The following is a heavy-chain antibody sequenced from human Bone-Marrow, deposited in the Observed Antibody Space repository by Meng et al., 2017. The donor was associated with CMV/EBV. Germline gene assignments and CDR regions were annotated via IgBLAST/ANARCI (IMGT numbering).Heavy chain of an antibody. Sequence: SCKASGFTFSSYGMHWVRQAPGKGLEWVTFIRYDGSNKYYADSVKGRFTISRDNSKNTLYLQMNSLRAEDTAVYYCARDFGSSFDYWGQGTLVTVSS. CDR3: ARDFGSSFDY. D-gene: IGHD6-6*01. V-gene: IGHV3-30*02. CDR2: IRYDGSNK. J-gene: IGHJ4*02. CDR1: GFTFSSYG.